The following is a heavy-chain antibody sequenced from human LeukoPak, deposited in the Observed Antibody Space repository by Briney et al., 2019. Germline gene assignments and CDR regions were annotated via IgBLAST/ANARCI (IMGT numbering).Heavy chain of an antibody. D-gene: IGHD6-13*01. Sequence: SETLSRTCAVSGYSISSGYYWGWIRQPPGKGLAGIGSIYHSGRTYYNPSLKSRVTMSVDTSKNQFSLKLKSVTAADTAVYYCARKAAGTQDFDYWGKGTLVTVSS. CDR3: ARKAAGTQDFDY. CDR2: IYHSGRT. V-gene: IGHV4-38-2*01. CDR1: GYSISSGYY. J-gene: IGHJ4*02.